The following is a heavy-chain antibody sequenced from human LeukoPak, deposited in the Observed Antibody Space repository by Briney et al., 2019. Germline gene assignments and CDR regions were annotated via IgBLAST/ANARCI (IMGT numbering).Heavy chain of an antibody. J-gene: IGHJ4*02. D-gene: IGHD1-26*01. CDR3: AADRWVGATTFDY. V-gene: IGHV1-58*02. Sequence: SVKLSCKASGFTFTSSAMQWVRQAPGQRLEWIGWIVVGGGNTNYAQKFQERVTITRDMSTSTAYMALSSLRSEDTAVYYCAADRWVGATTFDYWGQGTLVTVSS. CDR2: IVVGGGNT. CDR1: GFTFTSSA.